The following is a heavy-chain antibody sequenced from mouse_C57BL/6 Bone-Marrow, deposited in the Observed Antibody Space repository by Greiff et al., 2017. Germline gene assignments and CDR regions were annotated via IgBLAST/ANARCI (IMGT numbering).Heavy chain of an antibody. D-gene: IGHD1-1*01. J-gene: IGHJ3*01. V-gene: IGHV1-82*01. CDR1: GYAFSSSW. CDR3: ARFITTVAPY. CDR2: IYPGDGDT. Sequence: VQLQQSGPELVKPGASVKISCKASGYAFSSSWMNWVKQRPGKGLEWIGRIYPGDGDTNYNGKFKGKATLTADKSSSTAYMQLSSLTSEDSAVYFCARFITTVAPYWGQGTLVTVSA.